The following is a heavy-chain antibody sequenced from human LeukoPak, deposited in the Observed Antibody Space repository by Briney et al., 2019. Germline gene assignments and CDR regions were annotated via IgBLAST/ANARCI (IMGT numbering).Heavy chain of an antibody. CDR2: IKSDGSSI. Sequence: GSLRLSCAASGFTFSSYWMHWVRQAPGKGLVWASRIKSDGSSIMYADSVKGRFTISRENAKSTLYLQMNSLRAEDTAVYYCARDLDFGGYSNFDYWGQGTLVTVSS. CDR3: ARDLDFGGYSNFDY. J-gene: IGHJ4*02. CDR1: GFTFSSYW. V-gene: IGHV3-74*03. D-gene: IGHD4-23*01.